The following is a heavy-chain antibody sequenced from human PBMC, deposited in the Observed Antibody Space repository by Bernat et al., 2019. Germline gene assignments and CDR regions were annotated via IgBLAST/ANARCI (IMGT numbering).Heavy chain of an antibody. J-gene: IGHJ4*02. V-gene: IGHV3-33*01. D-gene: IGHD1-26*01. Sequence: QVQLVESGGGVVQPGRSLRLSCAASGFTFSSYGMHWVRQAPGKGLEWVAGIWYDGSNKYYADSVKGRFTISRDNSKNTLYLQMNSLRAEDTAVYYCARDRLSKAGRYFDYWGQGTLVTVSS. CDR3: ARDRLSKAGRYFDY. CDR1: GFTFSSYG. CDR2: IWYDGSNK.